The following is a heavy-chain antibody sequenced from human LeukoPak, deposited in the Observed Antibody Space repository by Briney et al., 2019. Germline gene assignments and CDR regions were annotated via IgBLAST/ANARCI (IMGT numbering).Heavy chain of an antibody. J-gene: IGHJ4*02. CDR3: ASDPQNVLEFDY. D-gene: IGHD4/OR15-4a*01. V-gene: IGHV1-18*01. Sequence: ASVKVSCKASGYTFTSYGISWVRQAPGQGLEWMGWISAYNGNTNYAQKLQGRVTMTTDTSTSTAYMELRSLRSHDTAVYYCASDPQNVLEFDYWGQGTLVTVSS. CDR2: ISAYNGNT. CDR1: GYTFTSYG.